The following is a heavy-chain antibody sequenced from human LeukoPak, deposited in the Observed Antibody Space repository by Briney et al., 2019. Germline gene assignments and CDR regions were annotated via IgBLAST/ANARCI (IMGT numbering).Heavy chain of an antibody. CDR3: AREGKFYDILTGYSTAANWFDP. V-gene: IGHV1-18*01. J-gene: IGHJ5*02. CDR1: GYTFTTYC. CDR2: ISAYNGKT. D-gene: IGHD3-9*01. Sequence: GASVNVSCKASGYTFTTYCLSWVRQAPGQGIEWMGWISAYNGKTSYAQKFQGRVTMTTDTSTSTAYMELRSLSSDDTAMYYCAREGKFYDILTGYSTAANWFDPWGQGILVTVSS.